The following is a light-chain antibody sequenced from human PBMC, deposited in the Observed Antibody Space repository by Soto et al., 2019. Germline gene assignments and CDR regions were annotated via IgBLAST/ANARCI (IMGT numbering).Light chain of an antibody. Sequence: QSVLTQSSSASASLGSSVKLTCTLTSGHSNCIIACHQQQPGKAPRYLMKLEGSGSYNTGSGVPGRFSCSSAGADRYLAISLLEIEDEADYYCETWDSNTRVFGGGTKLTVL. V-gene: IGLV4-60*02. CDR3: ETWDSNTRV. CDR2: LEGSGSY. J-gene: IGLJ3*02. CDR1: SGHSNCI.